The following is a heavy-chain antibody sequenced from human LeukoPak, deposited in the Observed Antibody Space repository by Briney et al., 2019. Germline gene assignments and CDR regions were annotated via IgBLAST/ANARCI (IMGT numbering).Heavy chain of an antibody. CDR2: IIPIFGTA. D-gene: IGHD3-22*01. CDR3: ARGMDYDSSGPFDY. CDR1: GGTFSSYA. J-gene: IGHJ4*02. Sequence: ASVKVSCKASGGTFSSYAISWVRQAPGQGLEWMGGIIPIFGTANYAQKFQGRVTITADESTSTAYMELSSLRSEDTAVYYCARGMDYDSSGPFDYWGQGTLVTVSS. V-gene: IGHV1-69*01.